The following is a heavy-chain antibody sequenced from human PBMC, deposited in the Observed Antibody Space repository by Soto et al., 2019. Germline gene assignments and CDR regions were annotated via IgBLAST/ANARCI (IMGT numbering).Heavy chain of an antibody. J-gene: IGHJ5*01. D-gene: IGHD6-19*01. CDR1: GYSFTSYG. Sequence: ASVKVSCKASGYSFTSYGISWVRQAPGQGLEWMGWISDYNGNTNYAQKLQGRVTMTTDTSTSTAYMELRSLRSDDTAVYYCARDPPYSSGWYAGFDPWGQGTLVTVSS. V-gene: IGHV1-18*01. CDR2: ISDYNGNT. CDR3: ARDPPYSSGWYAGFDP.